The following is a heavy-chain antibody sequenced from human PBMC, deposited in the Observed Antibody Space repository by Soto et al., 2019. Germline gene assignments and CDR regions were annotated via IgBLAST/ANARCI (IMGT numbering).Heavy chain of an antibody. CDR1: GDSFSSSNW. J-gene: IGHJ4*02. V-gene: IGHV4-4*02. D-gene: IGHD2-15*01. Sequence: QVQLRESGPGLVEPSGTLSLTCGVSGDSFSSSNWWTWVRQPPGKGLEWIGDILHTGHTDYSPSLRSRLTISIDSSKKEFSLTLTSVTATDTAVYYCARSPRRVDGKWYLDYWGQGLLVTVSS. CDR2: ILHTGHT. CDR3: ARSPRRVDGKWYLDY.